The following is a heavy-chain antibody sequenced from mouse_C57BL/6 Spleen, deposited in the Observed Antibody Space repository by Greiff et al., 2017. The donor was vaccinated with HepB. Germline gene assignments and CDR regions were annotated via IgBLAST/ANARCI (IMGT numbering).Heavy chain of an antibody. D-gene: IGHD1-1*01. Sequence: VQLQQPGAELVMPGASVKLSCKASGYTFTSYWMHWVKQRPGQGLEWIGEIDPSDSYTNYNQKFKGKSTLTVDKSSSTAYMQLSSLTSEDSAVYYCARRFITTVVATRYFDVWGTGTTVTVSS. CDR3: ARRFITTVVATRYFDV. J-gene: IGHJ1*03. V-gene: IGHV1-69*01. CDR1: GYTFTSYW. CDR2: IDPSDSYT.